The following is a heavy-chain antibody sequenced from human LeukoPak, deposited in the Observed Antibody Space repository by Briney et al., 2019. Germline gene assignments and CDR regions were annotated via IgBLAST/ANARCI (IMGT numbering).Heavy chain of an antibody. CDR3: ARETYSSGWYPLTYFFGY. V-gene: IGHV3-30*04. J-gene: IGHJ4*02. CDR1: GFTFSSYA. CDR2: ISYDGSNK. D-gene: IGHD6-19*01. Sequence: GGSLRLSCAAPGFTFSSYAMHWVRPAPGKGLEWVAVISYDGSNKYYADSVKGRFTISRDNSKNTLYLQMNSLRAEDTAVYYCARETYSSGWYPLTYFFGYWGQGALVTVSS.